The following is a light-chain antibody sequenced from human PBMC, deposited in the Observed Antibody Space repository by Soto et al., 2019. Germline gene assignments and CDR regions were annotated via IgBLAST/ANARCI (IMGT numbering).Light chain of an antibody. CDR1: SSDIGGHNY. CDR2: EVI. CDR3: SSFTSTSTVI. Sequence: QSVLAQPASMSGSLGQSITISCTGTSSDIGGHNYVSWYQLHPGKAPKVLIFEVIKRPSGVSTRFSGSKSGNMASLTISGLRPEDEGDYYCSSFTSTSTVILGGGTKLTVL. J-gene: IGLJ2*01. V-gene: IGLV2-14*01.